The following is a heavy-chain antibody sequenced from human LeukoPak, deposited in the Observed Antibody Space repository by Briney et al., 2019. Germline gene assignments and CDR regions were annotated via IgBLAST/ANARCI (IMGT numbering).Heavy chain of an antibody. D-gene: IGHD6-19*01. V-gene: IGHV1-69*04. CDR1: GGTFSSYA. CDR3: ARDSGSIAVASTIDY. Sequence: GSSVKVSCKASGGTFSSYAISWVRQAPGQGLEWMGRIIPILGIANYAQKFQGRVTITADKSTSTAYVELSSLRSEDTAVYYCARDSGSIAVASTIDYWGQGTLVTVSS. CDR2: IIPILGIA. J-gene: IGHJ4*02.